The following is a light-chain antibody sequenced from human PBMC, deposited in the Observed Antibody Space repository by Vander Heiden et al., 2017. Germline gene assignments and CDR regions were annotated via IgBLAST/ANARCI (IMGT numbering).Light chain of an antibody. V-gene: IGKV1-5*03. J-gene: IGKJ2*01. CDR3: QQYNSYPHT. Sequence: IQMTQPPSTLSASVGDRVTITCRASQSISSWLAWYQQKPGKAPKLLIYKASSLESGVPARFSGSGSGTEFTLTISSLQPDDFATYYCQQYNSYPHTFGEGTKVEIK. CDR1: QSISSW. CDR2: KAS.